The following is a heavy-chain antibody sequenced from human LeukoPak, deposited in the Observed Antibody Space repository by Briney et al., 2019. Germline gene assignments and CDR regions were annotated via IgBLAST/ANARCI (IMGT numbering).Heavy chain of an antibody. CDR2: IIPIFGTA. D-gene: IGHD5-18*01. CDR1: GGTFSSYA. CDR3: ARDLHTAMVSDGY. V-gene: IGHV1-69*01. Sequence: SVKVSSKASGGTFSSYAISWVRRAPGQGLEWMGGIIPIFGTANYAQKFQGRVTITADESTSTAYMELSSLRSEDTAVYYCARDLHTAMVSDGYWGQGTLVTVSS. J-gene: IGHJ4*02.